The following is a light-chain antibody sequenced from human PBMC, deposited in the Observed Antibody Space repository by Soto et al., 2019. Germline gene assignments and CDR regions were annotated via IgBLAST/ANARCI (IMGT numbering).Light chain of an antibody. Sequence: EIVMTQSPATLSVSPGESATLSCRASQSVGGSLAWYQQRPGQAPRLLVYHTSNRATGIPDRFSASGSGTDFTLTISSLAAEDFAVYHCQQRSNWITFGQGTRLEIK. CDR1: QSVGGS. CDR2: HTS. V-gene: IGKV3-11*01. J-gene: IGKJ5*01. CDR3: QQRSNWIT.